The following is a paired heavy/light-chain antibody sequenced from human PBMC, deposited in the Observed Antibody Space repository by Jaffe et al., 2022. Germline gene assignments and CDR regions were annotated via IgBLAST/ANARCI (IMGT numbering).Light chain of an antibody. V-gene: IGKV3-15*01. Sequence: EIVMTQSPATLSVSPGERATLSCRASQSVSSNLAWYQQKPGQAPRLLIYGASTRATGIPARFSGSGSGTEFTLTISSLQSEDFAVYYCQQYNNWPTFGQGTKLEIK. CDR2: GAS. J-gene: IGKJ2*01. CDR1: QSVSSN. CDR3: QQYNNWPT.
Heavy chain of an antibody. V-gene: IGHV3-9*01. CDR1: GFTFDDYA. CDR2: ISWNSGSI. J-gene: IGHJ5*02. D-gene: IGHD6-13*01. Sequence: EVQLVESGGGLVQPGRSLRLSCAASGFTFDDYAMHWVRQAPGKGLEWVSGISWNSGSIGYADSVKGRFTISRDNAKNSLYLQMNSLRAEDTALYYCAKGTYSSPLLNRNWFDPWGQGTLVTVSS. CDR3: AKGTYSSPLLNRNWFDP.